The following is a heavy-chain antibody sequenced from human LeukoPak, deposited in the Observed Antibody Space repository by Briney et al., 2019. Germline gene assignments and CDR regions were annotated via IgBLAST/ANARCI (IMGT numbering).Heavy chain of an antibody. V-gene: IGHV3-21*01. J-gene: IGHJ4*02. CDR2: ISSSSSYI. D-gene: IGHD6-19*01. CDR3: ARGLAGSSNYFDY. Sequence: GGSLRLSCAASGFTFSSYSMNWVRQAPGKGLEWVSSISSSSSYIYYADSVKGRFTISRDNAKNSLYLQMNSLRAEDTAVYYCARGLAGSSNYFDYWGQGTLATVSS. CDR1: GFTFSSYS.